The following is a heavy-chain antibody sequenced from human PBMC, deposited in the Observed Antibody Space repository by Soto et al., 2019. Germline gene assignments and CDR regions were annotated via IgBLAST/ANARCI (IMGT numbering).Heavy chain of an antibody. CDR1: GGFLSSSSYY. V-gene: IGHV4-39*01. Sequence: PSETLSLTCTVSGGFLSSSSYYWGWIRQPPGKGLEWIGSIYHSGSTYYNPSLKSRVTISVDTSKNQFSLTLSSVPAADTAVYYCARRQDYYDSSGYYNDAFDIWGQGTMVT. CDR3: ARRQDYYDSSGYYNDAFDI. CDR2: IYHSGST. J-gene: IGHJ3*02. D-gene: IGHD3-22*01.